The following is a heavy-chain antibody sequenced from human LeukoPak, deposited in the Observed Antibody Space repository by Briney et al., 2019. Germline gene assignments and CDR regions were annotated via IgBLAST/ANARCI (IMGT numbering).Heavy chain of an antibody. CDR3: ARDVNIVVVPAAKYYYYYMDV. CDR2: MRYDGSNK. Sequence: PGGSLRLSCAASGFTFSSCGMHWVRQAPGKGLEWVAFMRYDGSNKYYADSVKGRFTISRDNSKNTLYLQMNSLRAEDTAVYYCARDVNIVVVPAAKYYYYYMDVWGKGTTVTVSS. V-gene: IGHV3-30*02. CDR1: GFTFSSCG. D-gene: IGHD2-2*01. J-gene: IGHJ6*03.